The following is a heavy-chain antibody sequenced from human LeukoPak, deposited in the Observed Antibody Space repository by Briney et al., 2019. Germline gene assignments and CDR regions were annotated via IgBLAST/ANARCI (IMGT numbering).Heavy chain of an antibody. CDR1: GDSVSSNSAA. Sequence: SQTLSLTCAISGDSVSSNSAAWNWIRQSPSSGLEWLGRTYYRSKWYNDYAVSVKSRITINPDTSKNQFSLQLNSVTPEDTAVYYCAKTGYSSGWVFDYWGQGTLVTVSS. V-gene: IGHV6-1*01. CDR2: TYYRSKWYN. D-gene: IGHD6-19*01. J-gene: IGHJ4*02. CDR3: AKTGYSSGWVFDY.